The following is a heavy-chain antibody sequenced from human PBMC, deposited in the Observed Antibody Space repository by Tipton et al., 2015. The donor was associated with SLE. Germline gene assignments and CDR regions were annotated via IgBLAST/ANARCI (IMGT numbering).Heavy chain of an antibody. D-gene: IGHD2-8*02. Sequence: TLSLTCAVYGGSFSSYYWSWIRQPPGKGLEWIGYVDYIGSTNYNPSLKSRVTISIDTSKNQFSLKLRSVTAADTAVYYCAGDVADSDSTGIPGDFWGQGTLVTVSS. V-gene: IGHV4-59*01. CDR1: GGSFSSYY. J-gene: IGHJ4*02. CDR3: AGDVADSDSTGIPGDF. CDR2: VDYIGST.